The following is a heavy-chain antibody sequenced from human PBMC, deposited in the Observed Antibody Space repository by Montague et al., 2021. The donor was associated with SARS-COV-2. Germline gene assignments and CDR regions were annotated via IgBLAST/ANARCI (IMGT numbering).Heavy chain of an antibody. CDR2: IYYSGST. Sequence: SETLSLTCTVSVGSISSSSYYWGWIRQPPGKGLEWIGRIYYSGSTYYNPSLKSRVTISVDTSKNQFSLKLSSVTAADTAVYYCARHCVVRGVSAGWFDPWGQGTLVTVSS. CDR1: VGSISSSSYY. V-gene: IGHV4-39*01. J-gene: IGHJ5*02. CDR3: ARHCVVRGVSAGWFDP. D-gene: IGHD3-10*01.